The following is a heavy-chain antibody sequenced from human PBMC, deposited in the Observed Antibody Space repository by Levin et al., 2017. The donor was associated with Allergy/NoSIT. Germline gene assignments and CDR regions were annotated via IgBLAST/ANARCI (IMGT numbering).Heavy chain of an antibody. CDR3: ARAYGSGSYDY. V-gene: IGHV3-33*01. CDR1: GFTFSSYG. J-gene: IGHJ4*02. D-gene: IGHD3-10*01. Sequence: LSLTCAASGFTFSSYGMHWVRQAPGKGLEWVAVIWYDGSNKYYADSVKGRFTISRDNSKNTLYLQMNSLRAEDTAVYYCARAYGSGSYDYWGQGTLVTVSS. CDR2: IWYDGSNK.